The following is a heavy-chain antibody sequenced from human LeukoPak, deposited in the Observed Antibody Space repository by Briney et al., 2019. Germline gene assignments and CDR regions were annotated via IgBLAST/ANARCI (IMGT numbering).Heavy chain of an antibody. V-gene: IGHV4-39*07. CDR2: IYYSGST. J-gene: IGHJ4*02. D-gene: IGHD2-15*01. CDR1: GGSSSSHY. CDR3: ARDYCSGGSCYSSDY. Sequence: SETLSLTCTVSGGSSSSHYWGWIRQPPGKGLEWIGSIYYSGSTYYNPSLQSRVTISVDTSKNQFSLKLSSVTAADTAVYYCARDYCSGGSCYSSDYWGQGTLVTVSS.